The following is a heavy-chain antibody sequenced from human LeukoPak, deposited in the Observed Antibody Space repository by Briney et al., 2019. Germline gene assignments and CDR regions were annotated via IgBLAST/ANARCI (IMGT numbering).Heavy chain of an antibody. D-gene: IGHD6-19*01. CDR1: GGSISSYY. Sequence: SETLSLTCTVSGGSISSYYWSWIRQPPGKGLEWIGEINHSGSTNYNPSLKGRVTISVDTSKNQFSLKLSSVTAADTAVYYCARDHPASYSSGWNIDYWGQGTLVTVSS. CDR2: INHSGST. V-gene: IGHV4-34*01. CDR3: ARDHPASYSSGWNIDY. J-gene: IGHJ4*02.